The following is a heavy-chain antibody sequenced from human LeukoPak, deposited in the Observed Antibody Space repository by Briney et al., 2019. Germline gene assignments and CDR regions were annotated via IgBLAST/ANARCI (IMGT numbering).Heavy chain of an antibody. CDR1: GGSINNYY. D-gene: IGHD3-22*01. CDR3: ARVTGYMIEDYFDY. Sequence: SETLSLTCTVSGGSINNYYWNWIRQPPGKGLEWIGRMYTSGSTNYNPSLKSRVTISVETSKNQFSLKLSSVTAADTAVYYCARVTGYMIEDYFDYWGQGTLVTVSS. J-gene: IGHJ4*02. V-gene: IGHV4-4*07. CDR2: MYTSGST.